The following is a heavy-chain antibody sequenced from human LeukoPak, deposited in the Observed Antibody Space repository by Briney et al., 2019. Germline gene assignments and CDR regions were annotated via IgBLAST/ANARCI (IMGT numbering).Heavy chain of an antibody. CDR3: ARDRWASTGIVGATYYFDY. J-gene: IGHJ4*02. Sequence: GGSLRLSCAASGFTFSSYWMSWVRQAPGKGLEWVANIKQDGSEKYYVDSVKGRFTISRDNAKNSLYLQMNSLRAEDTAVYYCARDRWASTGIVGATYYFDYWGQGTLVTVSS. V-gene: IGHV3-7*01. CDR1: GFTFSSYW. D-gene: IGHD1-26*01. CDR2: IKQDGSEK.